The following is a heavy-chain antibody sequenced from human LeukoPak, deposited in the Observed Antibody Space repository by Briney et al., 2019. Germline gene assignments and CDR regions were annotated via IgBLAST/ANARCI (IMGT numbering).Heavy chain of an antibody. CDR2: IHPGGST. D-gene: IGHD1-14*01. CDR3: ARAPDRIRFDP. V-gene: IGHV4-34*01. Sequence: SETLSLTCAVYGGSLRADFWSWIRQPPGKGLEWIGDIHPGGSTKYNPSLESRVTISVDTSKNQFSLRLTSVTAADTAVYYCARAPDRIRFDPWGQGALATVSS. CDR1: GGSLRADF. J-gene: IGHJ5*02.